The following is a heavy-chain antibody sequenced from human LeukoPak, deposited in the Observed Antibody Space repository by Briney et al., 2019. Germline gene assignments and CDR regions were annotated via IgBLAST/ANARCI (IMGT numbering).Heavy chain of an antibody. CDR3: ARSKPDIVVPRV. Sequence: SVKVSCKASGGTFSSYAISWVRQAPGQGLEWMGRIIPIFGTANYAQKFQGRVTITTDGSTSTAYMELSSLKSEDTAVYYCARSKPDIVVPRVWGQGTLVTVSS. D-gene: IGHD2-15*01. J-gene: IGHJ4*02. V-gene: IGHV1-69*05. CDR2: IIPIFGTA. CDR1: GGTFSSYA.